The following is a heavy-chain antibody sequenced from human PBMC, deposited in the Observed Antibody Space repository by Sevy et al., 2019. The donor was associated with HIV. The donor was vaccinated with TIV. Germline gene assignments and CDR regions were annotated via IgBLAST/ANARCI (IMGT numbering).Heavy chain of an antibody. Sequence: GGSLRLSCTASGFTFSNYEMNWVRQAPGKGLEWVSYITLSGSSTYYADSVKGRFTISRDNAKNSLYLPMNSLRAEDTTVYYCARDRQGITVAGTAIDYWGQGTLVTVSS. CDR2: ITLSGSST. J-gene: IGHJ4*02. V-gene: IGHV3-48*03. CDR3: ARDRQGITVAGTAIDY. CDR1: GFTFSNYE. D-gene: IGHD6-19*01.